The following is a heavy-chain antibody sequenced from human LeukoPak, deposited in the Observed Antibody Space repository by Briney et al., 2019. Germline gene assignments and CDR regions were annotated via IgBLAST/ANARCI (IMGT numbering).Heavy chain of an antibody. CDR3: ARGWHNWNDAGIDY. Sequence: SETLSLXCAVYGGSFSGYYWSWIRQPPGKGLEWIGEINHSGSTNYNPSLKSRVTVSVDTSKNQFSLKLSSVTAADTAVYYCARGWHNWNDAGIDYWGQGTLVTVSS. D-gene: IGHD1-1*01. CDR1: GGSFSGYY. J-gene: IGHJ4*02. V-gene: IGHV4-34*01. CDR2: INHSGST.